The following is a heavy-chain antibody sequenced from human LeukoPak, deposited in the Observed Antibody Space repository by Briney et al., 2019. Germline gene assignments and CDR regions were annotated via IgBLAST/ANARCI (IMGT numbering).Heavy chain of an antibody. Sequence: TSETLSLTCTVSGYSISSGYYWSWIRQPPGKGLEWIGYIYYSGSTNYNPSLKSRVTISVDTSKNQFSLKLSSVTAADTAVYYCARDRPGGSSLDYWGQGTLVTVSS. J-gene: IGHJ4*02. CDR3: ARDRPGGSSLDY. V-gene: IGHV4-61*01. CDR2: IYYSGST. D-gene: IGHD6-13*01. CDR1: GYSISSGYY.